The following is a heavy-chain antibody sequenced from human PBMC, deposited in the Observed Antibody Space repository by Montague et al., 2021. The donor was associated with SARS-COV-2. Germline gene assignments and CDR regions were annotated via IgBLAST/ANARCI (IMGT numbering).Heavy chain of an antibody. J-gene: IGHJ4*02. CDR2: INQDETAK. CDR1: GFTSGDYQ. Sequence: SLRLSCAASGFTSGDYQMTWVRQAPGKGLQWVANINQDETAKTYXXSVKGRFTISRDDAKNSLILQMNSLKDEDTAVYYCARSPRGSGTGWLDYWGQGTLVTVSS. V-gene: IGHV3-7*01. D-gene: IGHD3/OR15-3a*01. CDR3: ARSPRGSGTGWLDY.